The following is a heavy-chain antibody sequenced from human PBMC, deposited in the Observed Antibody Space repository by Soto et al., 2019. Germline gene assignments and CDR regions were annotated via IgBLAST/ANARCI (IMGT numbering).Heavy chain of an antibody. Sequence: EVQLLESGGGLVQPGGSLRLSCAASGFTFSSYAMRWVRQAPVKGLEWVSAISGSGDSTYYADSVKGRFTISRDNSKNSLYLPMNSLIPYLPSVSYFATLGSGSYYDSCGQGTVLTVSS. J-gene: IGHJ4*02. CDR1: GFTFSSYA. D-gene: IGHD1-26*01. CDR2: ISGSGDST. V-gene: IGHV3-23*01. CDR3: ATLGSGSYYDS.